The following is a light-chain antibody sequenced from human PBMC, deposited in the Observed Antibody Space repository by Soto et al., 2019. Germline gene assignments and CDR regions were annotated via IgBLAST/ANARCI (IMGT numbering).Light chain of an antibody. Sequence: EVVLTQSPVTLSLSPGERATLSCRATQTIGAYLAWYQHKPGQAPRLLIFDASNRATGIPARFSGGGSGTDFTLTISSLEPEDFAVYYCQQRSDWPWTFGQGTKVDIK. J-gene: IGKJ1*01. V-gene: IGKV3-11*01. CDR1: QTIGAY. CDR3: QQRSDWPWT. CDR2: DAS.